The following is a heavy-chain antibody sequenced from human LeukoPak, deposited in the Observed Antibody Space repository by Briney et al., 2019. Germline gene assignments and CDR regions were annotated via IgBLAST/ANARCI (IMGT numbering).Heavy chain of an antibody. CDR1: GGSVSTYY. CDR3: ALIPFDYYYGMDV. Sequence: SETLSLTCAVYGGSVSTYYWNWIRQPPGKGLEWIGEINHSGGTNYSPSLKSRVTISVDTSKNQFSLRLNSVTAADTAVYYCALIPFDYYYGMDVWGQGTTVTVSS. J-gene: IGHJ6*02. CDR2: INHSGGT. V-gene: IGHV4-34*01.